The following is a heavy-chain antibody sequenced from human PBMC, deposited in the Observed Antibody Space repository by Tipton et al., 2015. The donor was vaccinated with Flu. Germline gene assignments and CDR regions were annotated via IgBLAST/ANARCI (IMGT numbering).Heavy chain of an antibody. CDR2: INSRGTT. D-gene: IGHD3-10*01. CDR3: ARGSGSGTYMIFVY. V-gene: IGHV4-39*06. CDR1: GGSVSSDVYY. Sequence: TLSLTCTVSGGSVSSDVYYWGWIRQPPGKRPEWIGSINSRGTTYYSPSLKSRVFISVDVSKNQITLRLTSVAAAGTATYYCARGSGSGTYMIFVYWGQGPLVPVSS. J-gene: IGHJ4*02.